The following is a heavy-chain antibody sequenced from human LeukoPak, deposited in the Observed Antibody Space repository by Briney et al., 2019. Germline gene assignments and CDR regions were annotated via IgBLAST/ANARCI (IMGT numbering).Heavy chain of an antibody. CDR1: GGSISSYY. Sequence: KPSETLSLTCTVSGGSISSYYWSWIRQPPGKGLEWIGYIYYSGSTNYNPSLKSRVTISVDTSKNQFSLKLSSVTAADTAVYYCARGLSSGPGFARRFDYWGQGTLVTVSS. CDR2: IYYSGST. CDR3: ARGLSSGPGFARRFDY. D-gene: IGHD3-22*01. V-gene: IGHV4-59*01. J-gene: IGHJ4*02.